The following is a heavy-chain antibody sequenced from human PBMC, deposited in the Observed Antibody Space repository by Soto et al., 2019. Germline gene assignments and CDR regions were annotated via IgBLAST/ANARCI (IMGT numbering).Heavy chain of an antibody. CDR3: AKRFGDYVGWFDP. CDR2: IFSRGTP. CDR1: GVSITDYH. J-gene: IGHJ5*02. Sequence: SETLSLTCTVSGVSITDYHWSWILQSPGRGLEWIGYIFSRGTPNYNPSLKSRVTISVDTSRNQFSLKLNSLTAADTAMYFCAKRFGDYVGWFDPWGQGALVTVSS. D-gene: IGHD4-17*01. V-gene: IGHV4-59*01.